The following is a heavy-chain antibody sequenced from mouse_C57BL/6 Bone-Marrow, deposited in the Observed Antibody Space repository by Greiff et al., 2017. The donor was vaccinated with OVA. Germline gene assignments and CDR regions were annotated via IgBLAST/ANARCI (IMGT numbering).Heavy chain of an antibody. Sequence: EVQLQQSGAELVRPGASVKLSCTASGFNIKDDYMHWVKQRPEQGLEWIGWIDPENGDTEYASKFQGKATITADTSSNTAYLQLSSLTSEDTAVYYCTKDYYGDYWGQGTTLTVSS. J-gene: IGHJ2*01. V-gene: IGHV14-4*01. CDR1: GFNIKDDY. CDR2: IDPENGDT. CDR3: TKDYYGDY. D-gene: IGHD2-1*01.